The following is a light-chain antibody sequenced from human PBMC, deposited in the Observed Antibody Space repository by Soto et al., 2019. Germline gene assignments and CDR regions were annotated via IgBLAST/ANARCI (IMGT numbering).Light chain of an antibody. Sequence: EIVLPQSPGTVSLSPGDIATLYCRASQSISANYLAWYQQKPGQAPRLLIYGVSIRATGIPDRFAGSGSGPDFTLTISRLEPEDFAVYYCHQYGVLPKTFGQGTTVEIK. CDR1: QSISANY. V-gene: IGKV3-20*01. J-gene: IGKJ1*01. CDR3: HQYGVLPKT. CDR2: GVS.